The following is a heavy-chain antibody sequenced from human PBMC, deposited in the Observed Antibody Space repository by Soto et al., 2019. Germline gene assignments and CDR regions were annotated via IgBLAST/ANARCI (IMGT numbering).Heavy chain of an antibody. V-gene: IGHV4-4*07. CDR3: ARDLSSPPYNWFDP. CDR1: GGSISSYY. D-gene: IGHD6-13*01. CDR2: IYSNGGT. J-gene: IGHJ5*02. Sequence: SETLSLTCAVSGGSISSYYWSWIRQPAGKGLEWIGRIYSNGGTIYNPSVQSRITVSIDTSKNQFSLKLTSVTTADTAVYYCARDLSSPPYNWFDPWGRGILVTVSS.